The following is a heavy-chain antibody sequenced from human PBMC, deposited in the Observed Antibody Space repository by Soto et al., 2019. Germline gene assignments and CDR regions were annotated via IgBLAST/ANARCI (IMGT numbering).Heavy chain of an antibody. D-gene: IGHD4-4*01. J-gene: IGHJ4*02. Sequence: QSPTLSLTCAISGDSVSTNSAAWVWIRQSPSRGLEWLGRTYYRSKWYNDYAVSVRSRMTINPDTSKNQFSLHLNSVTPGDTAVYYCARREHTVHYFDSWGQGTLVTVSS. V-gene: IGHV6-1*01. CDR2: TYYRSKWYN. CDR3: ARREHTVHYFDS. CDR1: GDSVSTNSAA.